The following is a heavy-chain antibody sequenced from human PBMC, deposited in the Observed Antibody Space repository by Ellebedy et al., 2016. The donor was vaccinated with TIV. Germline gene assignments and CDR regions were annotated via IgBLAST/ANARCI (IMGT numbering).Heavy chain of an antibody. D-gene: IGHD3-3*01. CDR3: FGGWSGSGGF. CDR1: GGPFSDSF. CDR2: TMHGGST. Sequence: SETLSLTCDVYGGPFSDSFWTWIRQPPGKGLEWIGETMHGGSTHYNPSLTSRVTILLDTSKNQVSLRLSSVTAADTAVYYCFGGWSGSGGFWGQGTLVTVSS. J-gene: IGHJ4*02. V-gene: IGHV4-34*12.